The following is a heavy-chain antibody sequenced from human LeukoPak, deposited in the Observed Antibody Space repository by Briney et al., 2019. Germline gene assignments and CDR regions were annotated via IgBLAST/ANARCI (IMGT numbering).Heavy chain of an antibody. D-gene: IGHD3-9*01. CDR2: IYYSGST. CDR3: ASYYDIYNWFDP. CDR1: GGSISSTNYY. J-gene: IGHJ5*02. Sequence: SETLSLTCTVSGGSISSTNYYWGWIRQPPGKGLEWIGSIYYSGSTYYNPSLKSRVTISVDTSKNQFSLKLSSVTAADTAVYYCASYYDIYNWFDPWGQGTLVTVSS. V-gene: IGHV4-39*07.